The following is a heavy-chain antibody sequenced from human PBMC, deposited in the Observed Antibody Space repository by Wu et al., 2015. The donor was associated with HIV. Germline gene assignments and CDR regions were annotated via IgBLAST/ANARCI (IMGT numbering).Heavy chain of an antibody. J-gene: IGHJ3*02. D-gene: IGHD6-19*01. CDR1: GYTFTSYY. V-gene: IGHV1-46*01. CDR3: ARDRELAVAANEDAFDI. CDR2: INPSGGST. Sequence: QAHLVQSGAEVKKPGASVKVSCKASGYTFTSYYMHWVRQAPGQGLEWMGIINPSGGSTSYAQKFQGRVTMTRDTSTSTVYMELSSLRSEDTAVYYCARDRELAVAANEDAFDIWGQGTMVTVSS.